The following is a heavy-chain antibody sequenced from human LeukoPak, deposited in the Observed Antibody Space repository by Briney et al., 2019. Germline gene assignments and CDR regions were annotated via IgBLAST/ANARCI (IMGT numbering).Heavy chain of an antibody. CDR3: ASFQQQDDAFDI. V-gene: IGHV4-34*01. CDR2: INHSGST. D-gene: IGHD6-13*01. J-gene: IGHJ3*02. CDR1: GGSFSGYY. Sequence: SETLSLTCAVYGGSFSGYYWSWIRQPPGKMLEWIGEINHSGSTNYNPSLKSRVTISVDTSKNQFSLKLSSVTAADTAVYYCASFQQQDDAFDIWGQGTMVTVSS.